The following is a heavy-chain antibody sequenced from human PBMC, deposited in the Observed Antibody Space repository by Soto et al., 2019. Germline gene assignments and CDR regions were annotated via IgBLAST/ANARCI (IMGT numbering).Heavy chain of an antibody. J-gene: IGHJ6*02. D-gene: IGHD3-3*01. V-gene: IGHV3-30-3*01. CDR2: ISYDGSNK. CDR3: ARVYNDFWSGYYRSFHYYYGMDV. CDR1: GVTFSSYA. Sequence: GGSRRRSWAASGVTFSSYAMHWVRQAPGKGLEWVAVISYDGSNKYYADSVKGRFTISRDKSKNTLYLQMNSLRAEDTAVYYCARVYNDFWSGYYRSFHYYYGMDVWGQGTTVTVSS.